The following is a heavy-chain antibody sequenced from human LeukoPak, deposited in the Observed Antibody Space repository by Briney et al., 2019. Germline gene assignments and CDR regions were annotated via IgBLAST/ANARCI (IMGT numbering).Heavy chain of an antibody. CDR3: ARGRMGSSGWYDDY. J-gene: IGHJ4*02. CDR1: GGSISSYY. D-gene: IGHD6-19*01. V-gene: IGHV4-59*01. Sequence: TTSETLSLTCTVSGGSISSYYWSWIRQPPGKGLEWIGYIYYSGSPNYNPSLKSRVIISVDTSNNQFSLHLSSVTAADTAVYYCARGRMGSSGWYDDYWGQGTLVTVSS. CDR2: IYYSGSP.